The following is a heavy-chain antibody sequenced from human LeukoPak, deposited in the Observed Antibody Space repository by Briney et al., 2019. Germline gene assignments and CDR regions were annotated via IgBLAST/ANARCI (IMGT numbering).Heavy chain of an antibody. J-gene: IGHJ6*03. CDR2: IIPIFGTT. Sequence: SVKVSCKASGGTFSSYAISWVRQAPGQGLEWMGGIIPIFGTTNYAQKFQGRVTITADESTSTAYVELSSLRSEDTAAYYCARSPYSSYWDHGPHYYYYYMGVWGKGTTVTVSS. CDR3: ARSPYSSYWDHGPHYYYYYMGV. V-gene: IGHV1-69*13. CDR1: GGTFSSYA. D-gene: IGHD6-6*01.